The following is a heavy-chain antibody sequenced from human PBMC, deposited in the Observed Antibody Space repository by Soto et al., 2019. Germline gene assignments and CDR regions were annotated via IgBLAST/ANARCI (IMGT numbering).Heavy chain of an antibody. V-gene: IGHV3-7*01. D-gene: IGHD3-10*01. J-gene: IGHJ4*02. CDR1: GFTFSSYW. CDR3: ARDETYYYGSGPV. Sequence: GGSLRLSCAASGFTFSSYWMSWVHQAPGKGLEWVANIKQDGSERYYVDSVKGRFTISRDNAKNSLYLQMNSLRAEDTAVYYCARDETYYYGSGPVGGPGTLVTVSS. CDR2: IKQDGSER.